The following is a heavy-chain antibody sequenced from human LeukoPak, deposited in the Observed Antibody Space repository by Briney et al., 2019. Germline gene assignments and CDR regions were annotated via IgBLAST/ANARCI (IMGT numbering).Heavy chain of an antibody. CDR1: GFTFNDAW. D-gene: IGHD3-3*01. Sequence: GGSLRLSCAASGFTFNDAWMSWVRQAPGKGLEWVGRIKSKTDGETIDYIAPVKGRFTISRDDSKNTVYLQMNSLKTEDTAVYYCTTLKILGGNPWGQGTLVTVSS. CDR2: IKSKTDGETI. V-gene: IGHV3-15*01. CDR3: TTLKILGGNP. J-gene: IGHJ5*02.